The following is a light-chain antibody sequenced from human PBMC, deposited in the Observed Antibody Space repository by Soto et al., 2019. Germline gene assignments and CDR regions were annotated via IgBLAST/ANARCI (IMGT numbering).Light chain of an antibody. J-gene: IGKJ4*01. CDR1: QSISND. CDR2: AAS. V-gene: IGKV1-17*01. Sequence: DIQMTQSPSSLSASVGDRVTITCRASQSISNDLGWYQQKPGKAPKRLIYAASSLQSGVPSRFSGSGSGTEFTLTISSLQPEDFATYYCLQHNSYPLTFGGGTKVEIK. CDR3: LQHNSYPLT.